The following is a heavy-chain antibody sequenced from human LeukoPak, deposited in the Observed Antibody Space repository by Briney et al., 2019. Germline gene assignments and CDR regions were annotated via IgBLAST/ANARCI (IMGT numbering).Heavy chain of an antibody. CDR1: GFTFGDYA. V-gene: IGHV3-49*03. CDR3: TRDRLRGYYYYMDV. Sequence: PGGSLRLSCTASGFTFGDYAMSWFRQAPGKGLEWVGFIRSKAYGGTTEYAASVKGRFTISRDDSKSIAYLQMNSLKTEDTAVYYCTRDRLRGYYYYMDVRGKGTTVTVSS. CDR2: IRSKAYGGTT. D-gene: IGHD3-10*01. J-gene: IGHJ6*03.